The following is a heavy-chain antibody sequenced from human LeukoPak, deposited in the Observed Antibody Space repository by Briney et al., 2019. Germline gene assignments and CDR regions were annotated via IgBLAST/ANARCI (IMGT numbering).Heavy chain of an antibody. J-gene: IGHJ6*03. V-gene: IGHV4-34*01. CDR3: ARAVRGSGSYYRDYYYYYYMDV. Sequence: GSLRLSCAASGFSDDYMSWIRQPPGKGLEWIGEINHSGSTNYNPSLKSRVTISVDTSKNQFSLKLSSVTAADTAVYYCARAVRGSGSYYRDYYYYYYMDVWGKGTTVTISS. CDR2: INHSGST. CDR1: GFSDDY. D-gene: IGHD3-10*01.